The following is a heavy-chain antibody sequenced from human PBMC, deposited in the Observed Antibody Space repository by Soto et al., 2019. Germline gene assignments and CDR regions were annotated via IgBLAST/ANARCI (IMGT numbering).Heavy chain of an antibody. Sequence: QVQLVQSGAEVKKPGASVKVSCKASGYTFTSYAMHWVRQAPGQRLEWMGWINAGNGNTKYSQKFQGRVTITRDTAASKAYMELSSLRSEDTAVYYCARGLDYYGSGSHYYMDVWGKGTTVTVSS. J-gene: IGHJ6*03. V-gene: IGHV1-3*01. CDR3: ARGLDYYGSGSHYYMDV. CDR2: INAGNGNT. D-gene: IGHD3-10*01. CDR1: GYTFTSYA.